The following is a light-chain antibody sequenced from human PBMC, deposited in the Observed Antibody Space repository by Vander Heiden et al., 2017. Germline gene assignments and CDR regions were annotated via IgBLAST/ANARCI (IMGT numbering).Light chain of an antibody. CDR1: QSISSY. J-gene: IGKJ1*01. CDR2: AAS. Sequence: DIHMTQSPSSLSASVGDRVTITCRASQSISSYLNWYQQKPGKAPKLLIYAASSLQSRVPSRFSGSGSGTDFTLTISSLQPEDFATYYCQQSDSTPRAFGQGTKVEIK. V-gene: IGKV1-39*01. CDR3: QQSDSTPRA.